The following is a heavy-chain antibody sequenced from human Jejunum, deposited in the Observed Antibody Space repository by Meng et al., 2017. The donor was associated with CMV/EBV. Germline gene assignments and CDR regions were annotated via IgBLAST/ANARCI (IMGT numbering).Heavy chain of an antibody. Sequence: QVHLLESGAEVKKPGASVRVSCEASGYTFASYGISWLRQAPGQGPEWMGWFVNNVDTYSAQKFQGRVTMTTDTHTSTAFMELRSLRSDDTAVYYCARGTPGRSYSDYWGQGTLVTVSS. CDR3: ARGTPGRSYSDY. J-gene: IGHJ4*02. V-gene: IGHV1-18*01. D-gene: IGHD3-10*01. CDR1: GYTFASYG. CDR2: FVNNVDT.